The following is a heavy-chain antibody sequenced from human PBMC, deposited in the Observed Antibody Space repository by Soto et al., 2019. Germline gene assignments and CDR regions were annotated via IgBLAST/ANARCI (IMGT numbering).Heavy chain of an antibody. J-gene: IGHJ4*02. CDR1: GYTFIGYY. Sequence: QVQLVQSGAEVKKPGASVKVSCKASGYTFIGYYMHWVRQAPGQGLEWMGWINPNSGGTNYAQKFQGWVTMTRDTSISTAYMELSRLRADDTAVHYCARDCSSRAGYCLFDYWGQGTLVTVSS. CDR3: ARDCSSRAGYCLFDY. CDR2: INPNSGGT. D-gene: IGHD3-9*01. V-gene: IGHV1-2*04.